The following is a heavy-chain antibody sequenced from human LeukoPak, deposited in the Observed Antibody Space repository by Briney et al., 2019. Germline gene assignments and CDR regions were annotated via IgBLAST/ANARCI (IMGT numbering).Heavy chain of an antibody. D-gene: IGHD3-9*01. J-gene: IGHJ5*02. V-gene: IGHV3-11*05. CDR2: ISSTSSYT. Sequence: PGGSLRLSCAASGFTFSDYYMSWIRQAPGKGLEWVSHISSTSSYTKYVDSVKGRLTISSDNAKNSLYPQMNSLRAEDTPVYYCASDNRYDILTGTNWFGPWGQGTLVTVSS. CDR1: GFTFSDYY. CDR3: ASDNRYDILTGTNWFGP.